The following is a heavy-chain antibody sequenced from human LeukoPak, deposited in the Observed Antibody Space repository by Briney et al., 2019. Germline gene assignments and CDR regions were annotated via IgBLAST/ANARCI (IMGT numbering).Heavy chain of an antibody. CDR1: GFIFSSYA. D-gene: IGHD2-8*01. CDR2: ISGSGDST. V-gene: IGHV3-23*01. Sequence: PGGSLRLSCAASGFIFSSYAMSWVRQAPGKGLEWVSTISGSGDSTYYADSVKGRFTISRDNSKNTVYLQINSLRAEDTAVYYCAKDRSCTNDVCHGDFDYWGQGTLVTVSS. J-gene: IGHJ4*02. CDR3: AKDRSCTNDVCHGDFDY.